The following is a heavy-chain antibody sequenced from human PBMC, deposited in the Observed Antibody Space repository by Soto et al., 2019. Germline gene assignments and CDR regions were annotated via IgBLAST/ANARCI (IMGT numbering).Heavy chain of an antibody. CDR2: IFSSWIT. J-gene: IGHJ4*02. V-gene: IGHV4-39*02. Sequence: PSWTLSLTCTVSGVSSNSGTYYCGWIRQPPGNRLERIGTIFSSWITDYNPSLKRRVTISVETSKTRFSLSLSSVTAADPAVYYCARIDRRSTGLGYRGKGPLVTVFS. CDR3: ARIDRRSTGLGY. CDR1: GVSSNSGTYY. D-gene: IGHD1-26*01.